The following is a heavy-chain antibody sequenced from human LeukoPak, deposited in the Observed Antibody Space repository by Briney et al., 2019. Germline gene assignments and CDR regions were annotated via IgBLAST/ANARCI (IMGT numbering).Heavy chain of an antibody. CDR3: ARLHHYVLYDWGRKRTKNWFDP. J-gene: IGHJ5*02. V-gene: IGHV1-18*01. CDR2: ISAYNGNT. CDR1: GYTFTSYG. D-gene: IGHD3-16*01. Sequence: GASVKVSCKASGYTFTSYGISWVRQAPGQGLEWMGWISAYNGNTNYAQKLQGRVTMTTDTSTSTAYMELRSLRSDDTAVYYCARLHHYVLYDWGRKRTKNWFDPWGQGTLVTVSS.